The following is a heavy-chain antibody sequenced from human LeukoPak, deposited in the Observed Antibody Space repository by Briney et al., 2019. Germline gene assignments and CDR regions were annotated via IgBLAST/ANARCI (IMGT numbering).Heavy chain of an antibody. CDR3: ARAAYSSTWYSRYFDL. J-gene: IGHJ2*01. CDR1: GFTFRSYD. Sequence: PGGSLRLSCAASGFTFRSYDMHWVRHATGKGLEWVSGIGTAGEIYYPGSVKGRFTISRENAKASLYLQMNSLRAGDTAVYYCARAAYSSTWYSRYFDLWGRGTLVTVSS. CDR2: IGTAGEI. V-gene: IGHV3-13*01. D-gene: IGHD6-13*01.